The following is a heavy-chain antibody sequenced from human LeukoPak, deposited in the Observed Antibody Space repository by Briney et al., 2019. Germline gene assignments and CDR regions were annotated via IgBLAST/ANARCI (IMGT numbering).Heavy chain of an antibody. Sequence: GGPLRLSCAASGFTFSSYAMSWVRQAPGKGLEWVSAISVSGGSTYYADSVKGRFTISRDNSKNTVYLQMNSLRAEDTAVYYCAKWTRYCSGGSCYGGTFDYWGQGTLVTVSS. CDR1: GFTFSSYA. CDR2: ISVSGGST. D-gene: IGHD2-15*01. CDR3: AKWTRYCSGGSCYGGTFDY. V-gene: IGHV3-23*01. J-gene: IGHJ4*02.